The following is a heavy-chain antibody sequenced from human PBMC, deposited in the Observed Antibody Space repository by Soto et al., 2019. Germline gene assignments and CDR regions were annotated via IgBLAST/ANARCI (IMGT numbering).Heavy chain of an antibody. J-gene: IGHJ5*02. CDR2: INPNSGGT. V-gene: IGHV1-2*02. D-gene: IGHD6-13*01. Sequence: AASVKVSCKASGYTFTGYYMHWVRQAPGQGLEWMGWINPNSGGTNYAQKFQGRVTMTRDTSISTAYMELSRLRSDDTAVYYCARGPPGIAPKRVWFDPWGQGTLVTVSS. CDR3: ARGPPGIAPKRVWFDP. CDR1: GYTFTGYY.